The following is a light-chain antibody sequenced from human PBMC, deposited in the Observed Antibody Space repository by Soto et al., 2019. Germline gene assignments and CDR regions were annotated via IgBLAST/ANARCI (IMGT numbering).Light chain of an antibody. CDR3: NSYEGNYNSRYV. CDR1: SSDVGGYNY. J-gene: IGLJ1*01. CDR2: EVT. V-gene: IGLV2-8*01. Sequence: QSVRTQPPSASGSPGQSVTISCTGTSSDVGGYNYVSWYQQHPGKAPKLIIYEVTKRPSGVPDRFSGSKSGNTASLTVSGLQAEDEADYYCNSYEGNYNSRYVFGTGSKVTVL.